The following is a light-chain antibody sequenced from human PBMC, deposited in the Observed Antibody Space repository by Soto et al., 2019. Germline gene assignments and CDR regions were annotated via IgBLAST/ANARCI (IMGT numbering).Light chain of an antibody. CDR1: QSISLW. CDR2: DVS. V-gene: IGKV1-5*01. J-gene: IGKJ1*01. Sequence: DIQMTQSPSTLSAFVGDRVTITCRASQSISLWLAWYQQKPGKAPRLLIYDVSTLESGVPSRFSGSGSGTEFSLTIKCLEPDDFATYYCQQYNSYSWTFGQGTKVDIK. CDR3: QQYNSYSWT.